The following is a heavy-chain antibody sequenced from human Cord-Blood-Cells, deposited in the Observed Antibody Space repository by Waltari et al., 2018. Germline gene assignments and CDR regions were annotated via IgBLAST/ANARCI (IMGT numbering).Heavy chain of an antibody. V-gene: IGHV3-49*05. Sequence: EVQLVESGGGLVKPGRSLRLSCTASGFTFGDYAMSWFRQAPGKGLGWVGFMRNKANGGTKEYAENAKGRSTISSDDAKSMDYRQMNSLKTEGTAVYYCTSYDSSGLQSSWFDPWGQGTLVTVSS. CDR3: TSYDSSGLQSSWFDP. CDR1: GFTFGDYA. CDR2: MRNKANGGTK. D-gene: IGHD3-22*01. J-gene: IGHJ5*02.